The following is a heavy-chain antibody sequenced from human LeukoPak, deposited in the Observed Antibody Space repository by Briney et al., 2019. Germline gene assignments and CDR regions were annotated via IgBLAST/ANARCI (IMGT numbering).Heavy chain of an antibody. CDR3: ARQSSSSWYARWFDP. J-gene: IGHJ5*02. D-gene: IGHD6-13*01. CDR2: INHSGST. Sequence: SETLSLTCAVYGGSFSGYYWSWIRQPPGKGLEWIGEINHSGSTNYNPSLKSRVTISVDTSKNQFSLKLSSVTAADTAVYYCARQSSSSWYARWFDPWGQGTLVTVPS. CDR1: GGSFSGYY. V-gene: IGHV4-34*01.